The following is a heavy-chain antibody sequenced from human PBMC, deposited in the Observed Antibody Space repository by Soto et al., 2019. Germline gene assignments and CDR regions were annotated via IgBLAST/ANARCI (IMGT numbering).Heavy chain of an antibody. CDR1: GFTFSGSA. D-gene: IGHD3-10*01. J-gene: IGHJ6*02. V-gene: IGHV3-73*02. CDR3: TRLSAGVGYYGMDV. Sequence: EVQLVESGGGLVQPGGSLKLSCAASGFTFSGSAMHWVRQASGKGLEWVGRIRSKANSYATAYAASVKGRFTIARDDSKHTEYLKMNRLKTEDTAVYYCTRLSAGVGYYGMDVWGQGTTVTVSS. CDR2: IRSKANSYAT.